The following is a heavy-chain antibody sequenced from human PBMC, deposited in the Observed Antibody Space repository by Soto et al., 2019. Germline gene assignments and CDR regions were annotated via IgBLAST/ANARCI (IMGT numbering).Heavy chain of an antibody. CDR2: IIPIFGTA. D-gene: IGHD4-17*01. CDR1: GGTFSSYA. Sequence: ASVKVSCKASGGTFSSYAISWVRQAPGQGLEWMGGIIPIFGTANYAQRFQGRVTITADESTSTAYMELSSLRSEDTAVYYCARDQGATVPGAFDIWGQGTMVTVSS. V-gene: IGHV1-69*13. CDR3: ARDQGATVPGAFDI. J-gene: IGHJ3*02.